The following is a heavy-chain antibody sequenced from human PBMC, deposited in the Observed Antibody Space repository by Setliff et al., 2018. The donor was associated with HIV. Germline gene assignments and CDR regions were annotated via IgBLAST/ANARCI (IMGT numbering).Heavy chain of an antibody. CDR3: TRGGSMTTLTT. CDR2: IFYTGTT. J-gene: IGHJ4*02. Sequence: PSETLSLTCTVPGGSISNHFWSWIRQPPGKGLEWIGHIFYTGTTNYNTSLKSRVTMSIDTSKNQFSLRLSSVTAADTAVYYCTRGGSMTTLTTWGQGTLVTVSS. CDR1: GGSISNHF. D-gene: IGHD4-4*01. V-gene: IGHV4-59*11.